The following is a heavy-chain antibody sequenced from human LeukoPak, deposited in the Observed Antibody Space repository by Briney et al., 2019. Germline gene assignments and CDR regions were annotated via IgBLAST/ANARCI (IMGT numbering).Heavy chain of an antibody. Sequence: GGSLRLSCAASGFTVSSNYMSWVRQAPGKGLEWVSYISSSGSTIYYADSVKGRFTISRDNAKNSLYLQMNSLRAEDTAVYYCARFYDSSGYYYVSNIDYWGQGTLVTVSS. V-gene: IGHV3-11*01. CDR3: ARFYDSSGYYYVSNIDY. CDR2: ISSSGSTI. J-gene: IGHJ4*02. CDR1: GFTVSSNY. D-gene: IGHD3-22*01.